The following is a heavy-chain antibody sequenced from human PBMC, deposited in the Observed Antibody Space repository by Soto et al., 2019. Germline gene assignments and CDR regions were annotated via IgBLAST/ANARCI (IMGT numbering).Heavy chain of an antibody. J-gene: IGHJ4*02. CDR2: IRSQIDGGTT. CDR1: GFAFTNAW. CDR3: TTVAYGEYVSDY. D-gene: IGHD4-17*01. V-gene: IGHV3-15*01. Sequence: EVELVESGGVLVKPGGSLRLSCAASGFAFTNAWMTWIRQAPGKALEWVGRIRSQIDGGTTDYAAPVKGRFTISRDDSKNTLYLQMNSLKTEDTAVYYCTTVAYGEYVSDYWGQGTLVTVSS.